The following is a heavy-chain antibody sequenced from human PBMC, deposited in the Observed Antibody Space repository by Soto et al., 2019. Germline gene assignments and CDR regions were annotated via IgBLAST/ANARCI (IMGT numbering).Heavy chain of an antibody. CDR2: IIPIFGTA. CDR3: AITGESIAAAGMANYYYYSGMDV. Sequence: QVQLVQSGAEVKKPGSSVKVSCKASGGTFSSYAISWVRQAPGQGLEWMGGIIPIFGTANYAQKFQGRVTITADESTSTAYMELSSLRSEDTAVYYCAITGESIAAAGMANYYYYSGMDVWGQGTTVTVSS. CDR1: GGTFSSYA. V-gene: IGHV1-69*01. J-gene: IGHJ6*02. D-gene: IGHD6-13*01.